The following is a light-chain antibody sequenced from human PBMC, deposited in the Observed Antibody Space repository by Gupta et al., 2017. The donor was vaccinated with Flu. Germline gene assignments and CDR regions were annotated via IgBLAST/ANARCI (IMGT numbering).Light chain of an antibody. J-gene: IGKJ4*01. Sequence: SLGERATINCKSSQSGLASSNNKNFLAWYQQKPGQSPKLLIYWASGRESGVPDRFSGSGSATDFTLTISSLQAEDVAVYYCQQYYRTPITFGGGTKVEIK. CDR1: QSGLASSNNKNF. V-gene: IGKV4-1*01. CDR2: WAS. CDR3: QQYYRTPIT.